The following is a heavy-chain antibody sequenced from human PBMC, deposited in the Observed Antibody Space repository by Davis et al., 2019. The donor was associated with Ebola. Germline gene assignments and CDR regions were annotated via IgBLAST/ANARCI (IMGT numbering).Heavy chain of an antibody. Sequence: GESLKISCAASGFTFSDYYMSWIRQAPGKGLEWVSYISSSSSYTNYADSVKGRFTISRDNAKNSLYLQMNSLRAEDTAVYYCARVRTGLDYWGQGTLVTVSS. CDR2: ISSSSSYT. D-gene: IGHD2-8*02. CDR1: GFTFSDYY. CDR3: ARVRTGLDY. V-gene: IGHV3-11*05. J-gene: IGHJ4*02.